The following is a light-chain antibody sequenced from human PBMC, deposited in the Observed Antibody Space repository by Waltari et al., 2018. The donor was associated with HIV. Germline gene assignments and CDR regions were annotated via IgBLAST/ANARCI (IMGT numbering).Light chain of an antibody. Sequence: QSVLPQPPSASGTPGQRVTISCSGRNSNIGINNVTWYQQLPGTSPKLLIYWDNQRPSGVPGRFSGSKSGTSASLAISGLRSEDEADYDCAAWDDSLSGRVFGGGTNLTVL. CDR3: AAWDDSLSGRV. V-gene: IGLV1-47*01. J-gene: IGLJ3*02. CDR1: NSNIGINN. CDR2: WDN.